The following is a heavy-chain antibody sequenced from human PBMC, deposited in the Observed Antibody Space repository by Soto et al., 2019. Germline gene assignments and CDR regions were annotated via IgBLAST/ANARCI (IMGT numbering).Heavy chain of an antibody. CDR3: ARDHGGTDPRFGDKTVATTGNYYYYGMDV. Sequence: GGSLRLSCAASGFTFSSYGMHWVRQAPGKGLEWVAVIWYDGSNKYYADSVKGRFTISRDNSKNTLYLQMNSLRAEDTAVYYCARDHGGTDPRFGDKTVATTGNYYYYGMDVWGQGTTVTVSS. J-gene: IGHJ6*02. D-gene: IGHD3-10*01. V-gene: IGHV3-33*01. CDR2: IWYDGSNK. CDR1: GFTFSSYG.